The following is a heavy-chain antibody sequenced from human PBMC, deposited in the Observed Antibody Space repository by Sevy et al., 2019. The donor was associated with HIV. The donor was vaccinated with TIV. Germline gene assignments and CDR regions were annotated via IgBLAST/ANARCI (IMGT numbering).Heavy chain of an antibody. D-gene: IGHD4-17*01. CDR1: GFTFSIYW. J-gene: IGHJ6*02. CDR2: INSDGSST. V-gene: IGHV3-74*01. Sequence: GGSLRLSCAASGFTFSIYWMHWVRQAPGKGLVWVSRINSDGSSTSYADSVKGRINISRDNAKNTLYLQMNSLRAEDTAVYYCARDRLPLYYYNGMDVWGQGTTVTVSS. CDR3: ARDRLPLYYYNGMDV.